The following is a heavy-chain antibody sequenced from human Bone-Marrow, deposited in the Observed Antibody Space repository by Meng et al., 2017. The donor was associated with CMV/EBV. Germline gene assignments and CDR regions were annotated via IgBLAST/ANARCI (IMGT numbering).Heavy chain of an antibody. CDR3: ARQEDCSSTSCYRALRSYWYFDL. J-gene: IGHJ2*01. V-gene: IGHV4-59*01. Sequence: SETLSLTCTVAGGSISSYYWSWIRQPPGKGLEWIGYIYYSGSTNYNPPLKSRVTISVDTSKNQFSLKLSPVTAADTAVYYCARQEDCSSTSCYRALRSYWYFDLWGRGTLVTVSS. CDR1: GGSISSYY. CDR2: IYYSGST. D-gene: IGHD2-2*02.